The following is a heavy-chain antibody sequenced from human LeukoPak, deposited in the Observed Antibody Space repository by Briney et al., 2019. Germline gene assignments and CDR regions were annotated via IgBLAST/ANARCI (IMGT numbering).Heavy chain of an antibody. Sequence: GGSLRLSCAASGFTFSYFGMHWVRQAPGKGLEWVALIWYDGGNKYYADSVKGRFTISRDNSNNTLYLQMTSLRVEDTAVYYCARDRSDSFDSTGYFPEYYFDYWGQGTLVTVSS. J-gene: IGHJ4*02. V-gene: IGHV3-33*01. CDR1: GFTFSYFG. CDR3: ARDRSDSFDSTGYFPEYYFDY. D-gene: IGHD3-22*01. CDR2: IWYDGGNK.